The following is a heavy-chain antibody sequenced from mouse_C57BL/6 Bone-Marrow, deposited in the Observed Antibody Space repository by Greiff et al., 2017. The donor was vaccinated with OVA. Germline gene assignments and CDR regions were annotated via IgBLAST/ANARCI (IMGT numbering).Heavy chain of an antibody. D-gene: IGHD3-3*01. CDR2: ISSGSSTI. J-gene: IGHJ3*01. CDR3: ARNGGLCRPFAY. CDR1: GFTFSDYG. Sequence: EVKLVESGGCLVKPGGSLKLSCAASGFTFSDYGMHWVRQAPEKGLEWVAYISSGSSTIYYADTVKGRFTISRDNAKNTLFLQMTSLRSEDTAMYYCARNGGLCRPFAYWGQGTLVTVSA. V-gene: IGHV5-17*01.